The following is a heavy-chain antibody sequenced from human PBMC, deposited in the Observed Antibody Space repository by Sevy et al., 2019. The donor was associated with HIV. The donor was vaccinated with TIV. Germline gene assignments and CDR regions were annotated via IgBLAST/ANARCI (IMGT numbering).Heavy chain of an antibody. D-gene: IGHD2-15*01. J-gene: IGHJ6*02. CDR3: ARHCSGGSCYSHLPHYYYGMDV. CDR2: IKEDGSER. CDR1: GFTFNMYW. Sequence: GGSLRLSCAASGFTFNMYWMTWVRQAPGKGLEWVANIKEDGSERNYLDSVKGRFTISRDNAKESLYLQINSLGAEDTAVYYCARHCSGGSCYSHLPHYYYGMDVWGQGTTVTVSS. V-gene: IGHV3-7*01.